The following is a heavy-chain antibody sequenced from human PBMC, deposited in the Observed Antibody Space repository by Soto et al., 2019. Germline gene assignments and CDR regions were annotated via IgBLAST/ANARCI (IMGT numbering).Heavy chain of an antibody. CDR3: ARGTAVAGNAFDI. D-gene: IGHD6-19*01. Sequence: SETLSLTCTVSGGSISSSSYYWGWIRQPPGKGREWIGSIYYSGSTYYNPSLKSRVTISVDTSKNQFSLKLSSVTAADTAVYYCARGTAVAGNAFDIWGQGTMVTVSS. V-gene: IGHV4-39*01. CDR1: GGSISSSSYY. CDR2: IYYSGST. J-gene: IGHJ3*02.